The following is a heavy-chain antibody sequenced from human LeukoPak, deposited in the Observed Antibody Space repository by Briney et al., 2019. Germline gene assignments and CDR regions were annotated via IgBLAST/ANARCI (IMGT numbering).Heavy chain of an antibody. V-gene: IGHV4-59*01. J-gene: IGHJ3*02. CDR1: GGSISSYY. D-gene: IGHD6-13*01. CDR3: ARSSWQQLGICAFDI. CDR2: IYYSGST. Sequence: SETLSLTCTVSGGSISSYYWSWIRQPPGKGLEWIGYIYYSGSTNYNPSLKSRVTISVDTSKNQFSLKLSSVTAADTAVYCCARSSWQQLGICAFDIWGQGTMVTVSS.